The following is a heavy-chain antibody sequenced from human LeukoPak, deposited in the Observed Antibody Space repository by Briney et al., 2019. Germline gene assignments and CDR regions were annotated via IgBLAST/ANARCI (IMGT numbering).Heavy chain of an antibody. CDR2: INPNSGGT. Sequence: ASVKVSCKAAVYIFTDYYMHWVRQAPGQGLEWMGWINPNSGGTNYAQNFQGRATMTRDTSIRTAYMELSSLKSDDTAVYYCARSMSGGLGFFQSWGQGTLVAVSS. J-gene: IGHJ1*01. CDR1: VYIFTDYY. CDR3: ARSMSGGLGFFQS. V-gene: IGHV1-2*02. D-gene: IGHD2-15*01.